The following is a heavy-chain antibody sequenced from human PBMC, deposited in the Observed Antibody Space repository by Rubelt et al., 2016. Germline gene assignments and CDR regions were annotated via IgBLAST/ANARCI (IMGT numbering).Heavy chain of an antibody. CDR3: AGPWELGTNGGAFDI. CDR1: GYSFTSYW. V-gene: IGHV5-10-1*01. CDR2: IDPSDSYT. J-gene: IGHJ3*02. Sequence: EVQLVQSGAEVKKPGESLRISCKGSGYSFTSYWISWVRQMPGKGMEWMGRIDPSDSYTNYSPAFQGNVTISADKSISTAYPQWSSLKASDTAMYYCAGPWELGTNGGAFDIWGQGTMVTVSS. D-gene: IGHD1-14*01.